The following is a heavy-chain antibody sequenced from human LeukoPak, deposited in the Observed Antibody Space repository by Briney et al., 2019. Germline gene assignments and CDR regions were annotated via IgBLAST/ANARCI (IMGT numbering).Heavy chain of an antibody. CDR3: ARLGEEDAFDI. V-gene: IGHV5-51*01. CDR2: IYPGDSDT. D-gene: IGHD1-26*01. CDR1: GYSFTSYW. J-gene: IGHJ3*02. Sequence: PGGSLRLSCKGSGYSFTSYWIGWVRQMPGEGLEWMGIIYPGDSDTRYSPSFQGQVTISADKSISTAYLQWSSLKASDTAMYYCARLGEEDAFDIWGQGTMVTVSS.